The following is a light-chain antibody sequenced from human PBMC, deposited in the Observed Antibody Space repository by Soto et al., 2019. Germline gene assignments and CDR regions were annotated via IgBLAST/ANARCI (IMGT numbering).Light chain of an antibody. CDR2: DAS. V-gene: IGKV3-11*01. J-gene: IGKJ4*01. CDR1: QSVSTS. CDR3: QQRTNGLT. Sequence: EIVLTQSPATLSLSPGERVTLSCRVSQSVSTSLAWFQHKPGQPPRLLIYDASNRATGIPARFSGSGSGTDFTLTISSLEPEDFAVYYCQQRTNGLTFGGGTKVEIK.